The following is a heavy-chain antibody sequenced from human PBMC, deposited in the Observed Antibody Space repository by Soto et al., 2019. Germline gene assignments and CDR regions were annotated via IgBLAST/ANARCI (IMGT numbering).Heavy chain of an antibody. Sequence: SETLSLTCTVSGGSISSGDYYWSWIRQPPGKGLEWIGCIYYSGSTYYNPSLKSRVTISVDTSKNQFSLKLSSVTAADTAVYYCASPNAGYCSGGSCYALDYWGQGTLVTVSS. D-gene: IGHD2-15*01. CDR1: GGSISSGDYY. V-gene: IGHV4-30-4*01. J-gene: IGHJ4*02. CDR2: IYYSGST. CDR3: ASPNAGYCSGGSCYALDY.